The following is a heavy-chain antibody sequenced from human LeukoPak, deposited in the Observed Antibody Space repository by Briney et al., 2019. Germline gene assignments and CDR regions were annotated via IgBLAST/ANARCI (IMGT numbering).Heavy chain of an antibody. J-gene: IGHJ3*02. CDR2: IRSSSSYI. V-gene: IGHV3-21*01. D-gene: IGHD3-22*01. CDR1: GFTFSSYS. CDR3: ARDLAIVVAIGDAFDI. Sequence: GGSLRLSCAASGFTFSSYSMNWVRQAPGKGLEWVSSIRSSSSYIYYADSVKGRFTISRDNAKNSLYLQMNSLRAEDTAVYYCARDLAIVVAIGDAFDIWGQGTMVTVSS.